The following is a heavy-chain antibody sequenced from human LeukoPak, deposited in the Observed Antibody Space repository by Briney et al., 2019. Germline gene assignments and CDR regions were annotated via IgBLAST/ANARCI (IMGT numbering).Heavy chain of an antibody. CDR2: IYYSGST. CDR3: ARGGMVVAATGFDY. CDR1: GGSFSGYY. Sequence: SETLSLTCAVYGGSFSGYYWSWIRQPPGKGLEWIGSIYYSGSTYYNPSLKSRVTISVDTSKNQFSLKLSSVTAADTAVYYCARGGMVVAATGFDYWGQGTLVTVSS. J-gene: IGHJ4*02. D-gene: IGHD2-15*01. V-gene: IGHV4-34*01.